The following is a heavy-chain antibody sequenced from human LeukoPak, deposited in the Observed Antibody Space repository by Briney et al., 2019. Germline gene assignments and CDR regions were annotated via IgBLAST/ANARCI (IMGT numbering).Heavy chain of an antibody. CDR2: INHSGST. J-gene: IGHJ6*02. V-gene: IGHV4-34*01. D-gene: IGHD2-2*01. Sequence: SETLSLTCAVYGGSFSGYYWSWIRQPPGKGLEWLGEINHSGSTNYNPSLKSRVTISVDTSKNQFSLKLTSVTAADTAVYYCASGEVVAPADTDTTSGMDAWGQGTTVTVSS. CDR3: ASGEVVAPADTDTTSGMDA. CDR1: GGSFSGYY.